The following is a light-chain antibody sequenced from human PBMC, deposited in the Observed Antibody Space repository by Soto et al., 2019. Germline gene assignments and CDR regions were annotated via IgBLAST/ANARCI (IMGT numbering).Light chain of an antibody. Sequence: QSALTQPASVSGSPGQSITISCTGTSSDIGGYNYVYWYQQHPGKAPKVMIYEVTNRPSGVSNRFSGSKSGNTASLTISGLQAEDEADYYCSSYTSSSTLVFGGGTKVTVL. CDR2: EVT. CDR3: SSYTSSSTLV. J-gene: IGLJ3*02. CDR1: SSDIGGYNY. V-gene: IGLV2-14*01.